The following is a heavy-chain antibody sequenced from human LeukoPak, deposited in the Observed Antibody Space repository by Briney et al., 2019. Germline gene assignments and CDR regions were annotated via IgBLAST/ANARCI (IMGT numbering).Heavy chain of an antibody. J-gene: IGHJ3*02. V-gene: IGHV3-33*08. Sequence: GGSLRLSCAASGFTFDDYAMHWVRQAPGKGLEWVAVIRHDGGYKYYADSVKGRFTISKDNSKNTLYLQMNSLRADDTAVYYCARDPGWNDDTNDAFDIWGQGTLVTVSS. CDR1: GFTFDDYA. D-gene: IGHD1-1*01. CDR3: ARDPGWNDDTNDAFDI. CDR2: IRHDGGYK.